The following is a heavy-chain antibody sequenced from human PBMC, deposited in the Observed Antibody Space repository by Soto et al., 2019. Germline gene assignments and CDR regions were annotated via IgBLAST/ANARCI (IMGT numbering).Heavy chain of an antibody. Sequence: PGGSLRLSCAASGFTFSSYAMHWVRQAPGKGLEWVAVISYDGSNKYYADSVKGRFTISRDNSKNTLYLQMNSLRAEDTAVYYFAREASYYYYGMDVWGQGTTVTVYS. CDR3: AREASYYYYGMDV. V-gene: IGHV3-30-3*01. J-gene: IGHJ6*02. CDR1: GFTFSSYA. CDR2: ISYDGSNK.